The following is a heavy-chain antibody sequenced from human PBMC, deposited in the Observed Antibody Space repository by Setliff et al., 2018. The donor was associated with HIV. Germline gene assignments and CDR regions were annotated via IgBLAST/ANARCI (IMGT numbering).Heavy chain of an antibody. CDR3: ARARPGDHYESTGYQLADWFDP. V-gene: IGHV1-3*02. Sequence: ASVKVSCKASGYTFTSNAVHWVRQAPGQRLEWMGWSNAVNGNTKYQEELQGRVTITRDTSATTAYMELSSLRSDDTAVYYCARARPGDHYESTGYQLADWFDPWGQGTLVTVS. J-gene: IGHJ5*02. CDR1: GYTFTSNA. D-gene: IGHD3-22*01. CDR2: SNAVNGNT.